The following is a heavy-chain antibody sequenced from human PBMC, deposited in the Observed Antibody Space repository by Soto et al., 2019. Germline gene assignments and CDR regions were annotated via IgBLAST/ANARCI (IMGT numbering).Heavy chain of an antibody. D-gene: IGHD2-8*02. CDR2: ISYDGTNK. Sequence: PGGSRRLSWAASGFSFSMSPMHWVGQAPGKGPGWVALISYDGTNKFYADSVKGRFTISRDNSKSTLYLHVDSLRPEDAAVYYCARDPKTTGGQHWAFNYFDSWGQGTLVTVSS. CDR1: GFSFSMSP. J-gene: IGHJ4*02. V-gene: IGHV3-30-3*01. CDR3: ARDPKTTGGQHWAFNYFDS.